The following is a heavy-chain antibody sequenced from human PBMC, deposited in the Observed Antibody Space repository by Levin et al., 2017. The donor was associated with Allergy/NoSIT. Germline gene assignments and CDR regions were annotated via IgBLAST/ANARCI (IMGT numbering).Heavy chain of an antibody. CDR3: ARVFPGPTGDYFDF. J-gene: IGHJ4*02. V-gene: IGHV3-48*01. D-gene: IGHD3-10*01. CDR2: ISGGSSTI. CDR1: GFIFRSYN. Sequence: GESLKISCAASGFIFRSYNMNWVRQAPGKGLEWVSYISGGSSTIYYADSVKGRFTISRDNAKNSLYLQMNSLRAEDTALYYCARVFPGPTGDYFDFWGQGTLVTVSS.